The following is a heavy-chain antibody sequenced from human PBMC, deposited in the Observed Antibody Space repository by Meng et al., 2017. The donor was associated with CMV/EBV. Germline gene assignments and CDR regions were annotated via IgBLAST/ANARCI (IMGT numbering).Heavy chain of an antibody. Sequence: GESLKISCKGSGYGFTSYWIGWVRQMPGKGLEWMGIIYPGDSDTRYSPSFQGQVTISADKSISTAYLQWSSLKASDTAMYYCARRMGSTSSSYWFDPWGQGTLVTVSS. V-gene: IGHV5-51*01. CDR2: IYPGDSDT. CDR1: GYGFTSYW. J-gene: IGHJ5*02. CDR3: ARRMGSTSSSYWFDP. D-gene: IGHD2-2*01.